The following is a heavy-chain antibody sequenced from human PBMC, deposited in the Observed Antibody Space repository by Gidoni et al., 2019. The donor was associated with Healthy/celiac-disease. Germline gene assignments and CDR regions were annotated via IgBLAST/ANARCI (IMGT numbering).Heavy chain of an antibody. D-gene: IGHD3-10*01. CDR2: INRGGST. Sequence: EVQLVESGGRLVQPGGPLRLSCAASGSPVRSNYMGWVRQAPGKGLGWVSVINRGGSTYYADSVKGRFTISRDNSKNTLYLQMNSLRAEDTAVYYCARDRGLGAGGIDPWGQGTLVTVSS. CDR1: GSPVRSNY. J-gene: IGHJ5*02. CDR3: ARDRGLGAGGIDP. V-gene: IGHV3-66*01.